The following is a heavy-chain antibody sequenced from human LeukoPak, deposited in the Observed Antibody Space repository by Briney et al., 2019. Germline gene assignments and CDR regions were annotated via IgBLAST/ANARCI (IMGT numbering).Heavy chain of an antibody. CDR1: GGSISSYY. Sequence: SETLSFTCTVSGGSISSYYWSWIRQPPGKGLEWIGYIYYSGSTNYNPSLKSRVTISVDTSKNRFSLKLSSVTAADTAVYYCARGNGVEMATISSLSFDYWGQGTLVTVSS. D-gene: IGHD5-24*01. CDR3: ARGNGVEMATISSLSFDY. J-gene: IGHJ4*02. V-gene: IGHV4-59*01. CDR2: IYYSGST.